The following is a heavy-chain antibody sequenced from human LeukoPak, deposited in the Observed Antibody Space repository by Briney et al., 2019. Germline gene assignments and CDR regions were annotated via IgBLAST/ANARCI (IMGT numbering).Heavy chain of an antibody. J-gene: IGHJ6*02. V-gene: IGHV3-7*01. CDR1: GFDFSDYA. Sequence: PGGSLRLSCAASGFDFSDYAMNWVRQAPGKGLEWVANIKQDGSEKYYVDSVKGRFTISRDNAKNSLYLQMNSLRAEDTAIYYCAREFFGSYPGSYYYYGIDVWGQGTTVTVSS. D-gene: IGHD1-26*01. CDR3: AREFFGSYPGSYYYYGIDV. CDR2: IKQDGSEK.